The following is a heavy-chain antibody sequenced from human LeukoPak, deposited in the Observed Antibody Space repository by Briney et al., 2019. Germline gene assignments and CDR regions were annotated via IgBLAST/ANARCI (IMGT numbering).Heavy chain of an antibody. Sequence: GGSLRLSCAASGFTFDDYAMHWVRQAPGKGLEWVSGISWNSGSIGYADSVKGRFTISRDNAKNSLYLQMNSLRAEDTALYYCAKLSTDYYDSSGYPGGGDYWGQGTLVTVSS. CDR2: ISWNSGSI. J-gene: IGHJ4*02. CDR3: AKLSTDYYDSSGYPGGGDY. V-gene: IGHV3-9*01. CDR1: GFTFDDYA. D-gene: IGHD3-22*01.